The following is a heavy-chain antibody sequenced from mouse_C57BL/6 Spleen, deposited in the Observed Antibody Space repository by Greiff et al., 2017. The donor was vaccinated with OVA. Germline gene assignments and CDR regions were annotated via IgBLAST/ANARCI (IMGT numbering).Heavy chain of an antibody. CDR2: IRLKSDNYAT. CDR1: GFTFSNYW. D-gene: IGHD2-2*01. CDR3: TGPMVTTGAYYFDY. J-gene: IGHJ2*01. Sequence: EVKLMESGGGLVQPGGSMKLSCVASGFTFSNYWMNWVRQSPEKGLEWVAQIRLKSDNYATHYAESVKGRFTISRDDSKSSVYLQMNNLRAEDTGIYYCTGPMVTTGAYYFDYWGQGTTLTVSS. V-gene: IGHV6-3*01.